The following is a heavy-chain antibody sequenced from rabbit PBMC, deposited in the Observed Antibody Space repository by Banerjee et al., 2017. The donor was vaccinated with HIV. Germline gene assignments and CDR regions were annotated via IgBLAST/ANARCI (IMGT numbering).Heavy chain of an antibody. J-gene: IGHJ4*01. CDR1: GFDFSSNT. CDR3: ARPRYYGSAWGRYFNL. Sequence: QEQLVESGGGLVQPEGSLTLTCKASGFDFSSNTMCWVRQAPGKGPEWIACIYNGDDTTYYASWVNGRFSISRSTSLNTVTLQMTSLTVADTATYFCARPRYYGSAWGRYFNLWGPGTLVTVS. D-gene: IGHD4-1*01. V-gene: IGHV1S47*01. CDR2: IYNGDDTT.